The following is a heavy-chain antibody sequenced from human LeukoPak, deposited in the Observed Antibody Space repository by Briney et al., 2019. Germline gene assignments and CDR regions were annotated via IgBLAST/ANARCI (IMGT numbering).Heavy chain of an antibody. CDR2: ISWNSGSM. CDR3: AKDEYSSPNY. Sequence: PRGSLRLSCAPSGFTFAVYAMHWVRQAPGKGLEWVSGISWNSGSMDYADSVKARFTISRDKAKNSLYLQINSLRAEDTAVYYCAKDEYSSPNYWGQGTLVTVSS. J-gene: IGHJ4*02. V-gene: IGHV3-9*01. D-gene: IGHD6-6*01. CDR1: GFTFAVYA.